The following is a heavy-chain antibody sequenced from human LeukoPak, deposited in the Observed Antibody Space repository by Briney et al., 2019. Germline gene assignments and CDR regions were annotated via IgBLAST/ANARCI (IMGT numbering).Heavy chain of an antibody. Sequence: SSETLSLNCAVSGGSISSSNWWSWVRQPPGKGLEWIGSMYHSGSTYYNPSLKSRVTMSADTSKNQFSLKLNSVTAADTAVYYCARVLDYYGSGTRDFDYWGQGILVTVSS. V-gene: IGHV4-4*02. D-gene: IGHD3-10*01. CDR1: GGSISSSNW. CDR2: MYHSGST. J-gene: IGHJ4*02. CDR3: ARVLDYYGSGTRDFDY.